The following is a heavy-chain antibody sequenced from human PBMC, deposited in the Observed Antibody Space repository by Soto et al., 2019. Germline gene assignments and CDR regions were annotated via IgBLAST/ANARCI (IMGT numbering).Heavy chain of an antibody. Sequence: GASVKVSCKASGYTFTSYAMHWVRQAPGQRLEWMGWINTGNGNTQYSQKFQGRVTITRDTSASTAYMELSSLRSEDTAVYYCATCMKTTVTSDSYDYWGQGTLVTVSS. CDR1: GYTFTSYA. J-gene: IGHJ4*02. CDR2: INTGNGNT. CDR3: ATCMKTTVTSDSYDY. V-gene: IGHV1-3*04. D-gene: IGHD4-17*01.